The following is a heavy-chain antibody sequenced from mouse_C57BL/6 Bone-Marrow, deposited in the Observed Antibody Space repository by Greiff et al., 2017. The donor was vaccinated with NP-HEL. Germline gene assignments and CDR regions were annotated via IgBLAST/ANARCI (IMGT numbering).Heavy chain of an antibody. Sequence: QVQLQQPGAELVKPGASVKMSCKASGYTFTSYWITWVKQRPGQGLEWIGDIYPGSGSTNYNEKFKSKATLTVDTSSSTAYMQLSSRTSEDSAVYYCARPFVHYYGTVYFDYWGQGTTLTVSS. CDR3: ARPFVHYYGTVYFDY. J-gene: IGHJ2*01. V-gene: IGHV1-55*01. D-gene: IGHD1-2*01. CDR2: IYPGSGST. CDR1: GYTFTSYW.